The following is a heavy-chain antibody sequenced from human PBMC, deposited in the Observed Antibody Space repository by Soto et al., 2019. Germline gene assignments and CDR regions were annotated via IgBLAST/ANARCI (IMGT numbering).Heavy chain of an antibody. CDR3: AKGWVDY. CDR2: ISSSGGST. J-gene: IGHJ4*02. Sequence: EVQLLESGGGLVQPGGSLRLSCAASGFTFSIYTMSWVRQGPGKGLEWVSGISSSGGSTVYADSVKGRFTSSRDNFQTTLYLQMNSLRADDTAVYYCAKGWVDYWGQGTPVTVSS. CDR1: GFTFSIYT. V-gene: IGHV3-23*01. D-gene: IGHD6-13*01.